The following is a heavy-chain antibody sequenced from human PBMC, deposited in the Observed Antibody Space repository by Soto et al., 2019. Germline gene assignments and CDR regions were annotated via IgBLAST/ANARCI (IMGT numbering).Heavy chain of an antibody. CDR3: AKATITLEVMRLDD. Sequence: LRRSGAASGFPFSHDAMNWGRQAPGKGLEWVSTISGRGGSTYYADYVKGRFTISRDNSKNILHLQMNSLRAEDTAGYYCAKATITLEVMRLDDRGQRTRVTVSS. D-gene: IGHD3-22*01. V-gene: IGHV3-23*01. J-gene: IGHJ4*02. CDR2: ISGRGGST. CDR1: GFPFSHDA.